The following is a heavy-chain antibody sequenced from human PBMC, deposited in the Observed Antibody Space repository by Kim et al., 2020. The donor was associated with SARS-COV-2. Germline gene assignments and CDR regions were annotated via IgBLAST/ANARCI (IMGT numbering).Heavy chain of an antibody. CDR3: AASKSAGNYYYYGMDV. D-gene: IGHD6-13*01. CDR1: GYTFTSYA. Sequence: ASVKVSCKASGYTFTSYAMNWVRQAPGQGLEWMGWINTNTGNPTYAQGFTGRFVFSLDTSVSTAYLQISSLKAEDTAVYYCAASKSAGNYYYYGMDVWGQGTTVTVAS. V-gene: IGHV7-4-1*02. J-gene: IGHJ6*02. CDR2: INTNTGNP.